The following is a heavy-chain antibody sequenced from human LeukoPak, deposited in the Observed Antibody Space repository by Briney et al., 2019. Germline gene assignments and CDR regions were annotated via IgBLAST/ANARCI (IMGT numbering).Heavy chain of an antibody. CDR1: GFTFSSYA. V-gene: IGHV3-30-3*01. CDR2: ISYDGSNK. J-gene: IGHJ3*02. Sequence: GRSLRLSCAASGFTFSSYAMHWVRQAPGKGLEWVAVISYDGSNKYYADSVKGRFTNSRDNSKNTLYLQMNSLRAEDTAVYYCARELDRYDFWSGYPDAFDIWGQGTMVTVSS. D-gene: IGHD3-3*01. CDR3: ARELDRYDFWSGYPDAFDI.